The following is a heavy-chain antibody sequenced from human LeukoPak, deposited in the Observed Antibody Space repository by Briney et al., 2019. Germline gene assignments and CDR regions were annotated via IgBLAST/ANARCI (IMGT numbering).Heavy chain of an antibody. CDR1: GYTLTGYY. CDR2: IDPNSGGT. V-gene: IGHV1-2*02. D-gene: IGHD2-2*01. CDR3: AKSRRGLAFDT. J-gene: IGHJ3*02. Sequence: ASVKVSCKASGYTLTGYYMHWVRQAPGQGLECMGWIDPNSGGTNYAQKFQGRVTMTRDTSISTAYMELSRLRSDDTAVYYCAKSRRGLAFDTWGQGTMVTVSS.